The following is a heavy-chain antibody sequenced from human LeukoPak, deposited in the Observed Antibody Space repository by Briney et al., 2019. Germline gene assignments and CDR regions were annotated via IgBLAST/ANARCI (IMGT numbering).Heavy chain of an antibody. CDR1: GGSISSSSYY. V-gene: IGHV4-39*01. CDR2: IYYSGST. D-gene: IGHD6-19*01. CDR3: ARTHGGRGWSYFDY. Sequence: SETLSLTCTVSGGSISSSSYYWGWIRQPPGKGLEWIGSIYYSGSTYYNPSLKSRVTISVDTSKNQFSLKLSSVTAADTAVYYCARTHGGRGWSYFDYWGQGALVTVSS. J-gene: IGHJ4*02.